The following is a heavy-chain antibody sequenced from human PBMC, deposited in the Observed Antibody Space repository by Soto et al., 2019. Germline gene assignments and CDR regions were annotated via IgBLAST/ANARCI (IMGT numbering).Heavy chain of an antibody. CDR3: AGKYNWNDVDYYYYYSMDV. J-gene: IGHJ6*02. D-gene: IGHD1-20*01. CDR2: ISAYNGDT. V-gene: IGHV1-18*01. Sequence: QVHLVQSGAEVKNPGASVKVSCKASGYSFTSNGITWVRQPPGQGLEWMAWISAYNGDTHYAQKFQGRVTMTTDKSTSTTYMELRSLRSDDTAVYYCAGKYNWNDVDYYYYYSMDVWGQGTTVTVSS. CDR1: GYSFTSNG.